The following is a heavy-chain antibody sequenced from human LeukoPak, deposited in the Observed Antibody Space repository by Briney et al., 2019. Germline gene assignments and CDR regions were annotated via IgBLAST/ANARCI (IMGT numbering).Heavy chain of an antibody. Sequence: GGSLRLSCAASGFTLSSYWMSWVRQAPGRGLEWVANINRDGSEKYYVDSVKGRFTISRDNAKNSLYLQMNSLRAEDTSVYYCARTYCSSTSCHYYFDYWGQGTLVTVSS. J-gene: IGHJ4*02. D-gene: IGHD2-2*01. CDR2: INRDGSEK. V-gene: IGHV3-7*02. CDR3: ARTYCSSTSCHYYFDY. CDR1: GFTLSSYW.